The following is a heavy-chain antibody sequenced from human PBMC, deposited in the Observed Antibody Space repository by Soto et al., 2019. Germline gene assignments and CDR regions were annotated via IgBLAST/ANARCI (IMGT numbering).Heavy chain of an antibody. J-gene: IGHJ4*02. CDR3: ARDTRVNAMDY. CDR2: IYYSGST. D-gene: IGHD2-2*01. CDR1: GGSISSGGYY. Sequence: SETLSLTCTVSGGSISSGGYYLSWLRQHPGKGLEWIGYIYYSGSTYYNPSLKSRVTISVDTSKNQFSLKLSSVTAADTAVYYCARDTRVNAMDYWGQGTLVTVSS. V-gene: IGHV4-31*03.